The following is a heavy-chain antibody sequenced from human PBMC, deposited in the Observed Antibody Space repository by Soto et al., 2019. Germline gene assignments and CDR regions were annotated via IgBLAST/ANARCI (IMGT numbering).Heavy chain of an antibody. J-gene: IGHJ6*02. V-gene: IGHV5-51*01. Sequence: PGESLKISCKGSGYSFTSYWIGWVRQMPGKGLEWMGIIYPGDSDTRYSPSFQGQVTISADKSISTAYLQWSSLKASDTAMYYCARSHSYGHSIDYYYYGMDVWGQGTTVTVSS. CDR1: GYSFTSYW. CDR3: ARSHSYGHSIDYYYYGMDV. D-gene: IGHD5-18*01. CDR2: IYPGDSDT.